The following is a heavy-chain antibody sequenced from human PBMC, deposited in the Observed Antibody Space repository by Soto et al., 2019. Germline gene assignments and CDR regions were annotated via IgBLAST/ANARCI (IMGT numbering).Heavy chain of an antibody. J-gene: IGHJ6*02. CDR2: IYYSGST. CDR1: GGSISSSSYY. D-gene: IGHD2-15*01. Sequence: PSETLSLTCTVSGGSISSSSYYWGWIRQPPGKGLEWIGSIYYSGSTYYNPSLKSRVTISVDTSKNQFSLKLSSVTAADTAVYYCARLTVVVVAEGYYYYYGMDVWGQGTTVTVSS. V-gene: IGHV4-39*01. CDR3: ARLTVVVVAEGYYYYYGMDV.